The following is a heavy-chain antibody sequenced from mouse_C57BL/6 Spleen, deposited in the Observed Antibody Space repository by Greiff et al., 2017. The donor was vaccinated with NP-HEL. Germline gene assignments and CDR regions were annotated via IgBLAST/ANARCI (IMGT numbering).Heavy chain of an antibody. CDR3: ARSGIYYDYDVPDY. V-gene: IGHV1-72*01. J-gene: IGHJ2*01. D-gene: IGHD2-4*01. CDR2: IDPNSGGT. CDR1: GYTFTSYW. Sequence: VQLQQPGAELVKPGASVKLSCKASGYTFTSYWMHWVKQRPGRGLEWIGRIDPNSGGTKYNEKFTSKATLTVDKPASTAYMQLSSLTSDDAAVYYCARSGIYYDYDVPDYWGQGTTLTVSS.